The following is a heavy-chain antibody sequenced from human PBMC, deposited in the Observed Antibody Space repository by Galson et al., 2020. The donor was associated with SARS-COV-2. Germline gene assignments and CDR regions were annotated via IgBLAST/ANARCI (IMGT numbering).Heavy chain of an antibody. Sequence: SQTLSLTCAVSGGSISSGGYSWSWIRQPPGKGLEWIGYIYHSGSTYYNPSLKSRVTISVDRSKNQFSLKLSSVTAADTAVYYCARGTDSGYDFDFDYWGQGTLVTVSS. CDR3: ARGTDSGYDFDFDY. J-gene: IGHJ4*02. D-gene: IGHD5-12*01. V-gene: IGHV4-30-2*01. CDR2: IYHSGST. CDR1: GGSISSGGYS.